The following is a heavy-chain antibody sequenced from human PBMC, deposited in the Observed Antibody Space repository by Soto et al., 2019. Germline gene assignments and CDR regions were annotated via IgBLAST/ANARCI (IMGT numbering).Heavy chain of an antibody. Sequence: ASVKVSCKVSGYTLTELSMHWVRQAPGKGLEWMGGFDPEDGETIYAQKFQGRVTMTEDTSTDTAYMELSSLRSEDTAVYYCEAVIPVVYPLLQQLVPSYYCMDVWGQGTPVTVS. J-gene: IGHJ6*02. CDR3: EAVIPVVYPLLQQLVPSYYCMDV. CDR1: GYTLTELS. V-gene: IGHV1-24*01. CDR2: FDPEDGET. D-gene: IGHD6-13*01.